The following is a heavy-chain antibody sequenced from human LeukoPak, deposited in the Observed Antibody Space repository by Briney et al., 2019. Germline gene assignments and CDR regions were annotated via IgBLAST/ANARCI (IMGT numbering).Heavy chain of an antibody. CDR1: GGSFSGYY. J-gene: IGHJ5*02. CDR2: INHSGST. CDR3: ARKAKNYYGSGSYNWFDP. Sequence: SETLSLTCAVYGGSFSGYYWSWIRQPPGKGLECIGEINHSGSTNYNPSLKSRVTISVDTSKNQFSLKLSSVTAADTAVYYCARKAKNYYGSGSYNWFDPWGQGTLVTVSS. V-gene: IGHV4-34*01. D-gene: IGHD3-10*01.